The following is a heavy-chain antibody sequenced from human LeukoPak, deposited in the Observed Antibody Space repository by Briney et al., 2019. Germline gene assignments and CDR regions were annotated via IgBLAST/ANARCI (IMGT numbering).Heavy chain of an antibody. J-gene: IGHJ5*02. CDR3: AREYRDSRYWFNP. CDR1: GFTFSSYS. D-gene: IGHD3-16*02. V-gene: IGHV3-21*01. CDR2: ISSSSSYI. Sequence: GGSLRLSCAASGFTFSSYSMNWVRQAPGKGPEWVSSISSSSSYIYYADSVKGRFTISRDNAKNSLYLQMNSLRAEDTAVYYCAREYRDSRYWFNPWGQGTLVTVSS.